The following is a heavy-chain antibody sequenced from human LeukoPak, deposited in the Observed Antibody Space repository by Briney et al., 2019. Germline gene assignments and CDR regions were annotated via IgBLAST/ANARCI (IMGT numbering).Heavy chain of an antibody. V-gene: IGHV4-39*07. CDR2: IYYSGST. Sequence: SETLSLTCTVSGGSISSSSYYWGWIRQPPGKGLEWIGSIYYSGSTYYNPSLKSRVTISVDTSKNQFSLKLSSVTAADTAVYYCARERKTWNYVDAFDIWGQGTMVTVSS. CDR3: ARERKTWNYVDAFDI. CDR1: GGSISSSSYY. D-gene: IGHD1-7*01. J-gene: IGHJ3*02.